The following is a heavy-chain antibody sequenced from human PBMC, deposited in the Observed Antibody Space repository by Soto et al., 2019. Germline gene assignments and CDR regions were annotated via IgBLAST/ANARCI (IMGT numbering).Heavy chain of an antibody. V-gene: IGHV3-30*13. Sequence: AGGSLRLSCAASGFTFSSYGMHWVRQAPGKGLEWVAVILYDGRNKYYADSVKGRFTISRDNSKSRLYLQMNSLTTEDTAVYFCARDITYGDSYFDYWGQGILVTVSS. J-gene: IGHJ4*02. D-gene: IGHD2-21*02. CDR3: ARDITYGDSYFDY. CDR1: GFTFSSYG. CDR2: ILYDGRNK.